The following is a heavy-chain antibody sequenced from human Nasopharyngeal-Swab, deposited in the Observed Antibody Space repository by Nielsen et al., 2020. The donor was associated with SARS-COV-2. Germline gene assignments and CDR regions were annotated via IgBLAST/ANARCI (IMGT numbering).Heavy chain of an antibody. J-gene: IGHJ4*02. CDR3: ARVWGMSSSPFDY. CDR2: INPSGGST. Sequence: ASVMDSCKASGYTFTRYYMHWVRQPPGQGLEWMGIINPSGGSTSYAQKFQGRVTMTRDTSTSTVYMELSSLRSEDTAVYYCARVWGMSSSPFDYWGQGTLVTVSS. V-gene: IGHV1-46*01. D-gene: IGHD3-16*01. CDR1: GYTFTRYY.